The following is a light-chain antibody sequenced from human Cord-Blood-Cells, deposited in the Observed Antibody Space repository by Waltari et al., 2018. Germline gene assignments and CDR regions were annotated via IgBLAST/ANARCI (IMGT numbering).Light chain of an antibody. V-gene: IGKV1-39*01. J-gene: IGKJ4*01. CDR2: AAS. CDR3: QQSYSTPLT. CDR1: QSISSY. Sequence: DIQMTQPPSSLSASAGARVTITCRASQSISSYLDWYQQKPGKAPKLLIYAASSLESGVPSRFSGSGSGTDFTLTISSLEPEDFATYYCQQSYSTPLTFGGGTKVEIK.